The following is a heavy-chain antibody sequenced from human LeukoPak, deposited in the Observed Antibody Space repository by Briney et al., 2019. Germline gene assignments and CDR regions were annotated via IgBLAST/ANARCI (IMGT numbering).Heavy chain of an antibody. Sequence: PSGTPSPTSAVSCGSLNNSKRWGWGPPPPGEGLEWIGEIYHSGSTNYNPSLKSRVTMSVDTSKNQFSLRLSSVTAVDTAVYYCARKTDAKSYYPDWGQGTLVTVSS. D-gene: IGHD3-10*01. V-gene: IGHV4-4*02. CDR1: CGSLNNSKR. J-gene: IGHJ4*02. CDR2: IYHSGST. CDR3: ARKTDAKSYYPD.